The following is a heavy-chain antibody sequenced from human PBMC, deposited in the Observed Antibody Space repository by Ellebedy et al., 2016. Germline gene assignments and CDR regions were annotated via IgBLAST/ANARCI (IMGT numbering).Heavy chain of an antibody. Sequence: GESLKISCAASGFTFSSYAMSWVRQAPGKGLEWVSAISGSGGSTYYADSVKGRFTISRDNSKNTLYLQMNSLRAEDTAVYYCARDPSYCGGDCYSPHWYFDLWGRGTLVTVSS. CDR1: GFTFSSYA. J-gene: IGHJ2*01. D-gene: IGHD2-21*02. V-gene: IGHV3-23*01. CDR2: ISGSGGST. CDR3: ARDPSYCGGDCYSPHWYFDL.